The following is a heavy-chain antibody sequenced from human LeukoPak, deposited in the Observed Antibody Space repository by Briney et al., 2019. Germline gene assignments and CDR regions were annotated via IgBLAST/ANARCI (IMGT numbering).Heavy chain of an antibody. Sequence: GASVKVSCKASSYTFTRYGISWVRQAPGQGLEWMGWISGSNGNTNYAQKFQGRVSMTADTSTSTAYTELRSLRSDDTAVYYCARSGRGTYYYFDLWGQGTLVTVSS. CDR3: ARSGRGTYYYFDL. D-gene: IGHD1-26*01. J-gene: IGHJ4*02. CDR1: SYTFTRYG. V-gene: IGHV1-18*01. CDR2: ISGSNGNT.